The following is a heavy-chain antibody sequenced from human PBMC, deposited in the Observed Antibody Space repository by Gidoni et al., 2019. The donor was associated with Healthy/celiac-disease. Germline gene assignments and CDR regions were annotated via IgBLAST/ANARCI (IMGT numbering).Heavy chain of an antibody. Sequence: QVQLEQSGAEVKKPGASGTVSGKASGYTVTSYGISGVRQAPGQGLEWMGWIRAYNGNTNYAQQLQGRVTMTTDTSTSTAYMELRSLRSDDTAVYYCASDLHLRYFDWLTHYYSGMDVWGKGTTVTVSS. D-gene: IGHD3-9*01. V-gene: IGHV1-18*01. CDR3: ASDLHLRYFDWLTHYYSGMDV. CDR2: IRAYNGNT. CDR1: GYTVTSYG. J-gene: IGHJ6*04.